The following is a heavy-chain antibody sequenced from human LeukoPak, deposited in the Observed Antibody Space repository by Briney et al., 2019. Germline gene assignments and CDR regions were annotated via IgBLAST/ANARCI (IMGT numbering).Heavy chain of an antibody. D-gene: IGHD2-2*01. CDR1: GFTFSSYA. J-gene: IGHJ4*02. CDR2: ISGSGGST. V-gene: IGHV3-23*01. CDR3: AKDDQPERTYDY. Sequence: GGSLRLSRAASGFTFSSYAMSWVRQAPGKGLEWVSAISGSGGSTYYADSVKGRFTISRDNSKNTLYLQMNSLRAEDTAVYYCAKDDQPERTYDYWGQGTLVTVSS.